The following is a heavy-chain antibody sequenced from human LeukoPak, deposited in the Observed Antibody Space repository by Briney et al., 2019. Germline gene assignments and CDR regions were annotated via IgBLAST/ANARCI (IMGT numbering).Heavy chain of an antibody. CDR2: VCYNGTT. V-gene: IGHV4-59*01. CDR1: GDSISSYF. CDR3: ARDEVDFDNDHRFDP. J-gene: IGHJ5*02. D-gene: IGHD3-9*01. Sequence: PSETLSLTCSVSGDSISSYFWAWIRQPPGKGLEWIGYVCYNGTTNYNPSLRNRVAISIDTSKNQFSLRLNSVTAADTAVYYCARDEVDFDNDHRFDPWGQGTLVTVSS.